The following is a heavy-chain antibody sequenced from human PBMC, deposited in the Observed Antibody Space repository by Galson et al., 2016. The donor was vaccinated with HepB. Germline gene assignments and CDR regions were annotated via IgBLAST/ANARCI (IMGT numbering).Heavy chain of an antibody. D-gene: IGHD6-19*01. CDR1: GPISSSTSY. J-gene: IGHJ3*01. CDR2: IFYSGIT. Sequence: GPISSSTSYWGSIRQPPGTGFARTGRIFYSGITSYNPPLKSRAPIPVDTSKYPFSLKLTTVTAADTDIYYCASVPDGSVTGTRAEVDGFDVWGQGTVVTVSS. V-gene: IGHV4-39*01. CDR3: ASVPDGSVTGTRAEVDGFDV.